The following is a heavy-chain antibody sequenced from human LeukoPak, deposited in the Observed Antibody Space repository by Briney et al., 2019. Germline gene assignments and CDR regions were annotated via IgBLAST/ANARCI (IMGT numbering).Heavy chain of an antibody. D-gene: IGHD6-13*01. Sequence: GGSLRLSCAASGFTFSSYAMSWVRQAPGKGLEWVSAISGSGGSTYYADSVKGRFTISRDNSKNTLYLQMNSLRAEDTAVYYCAKDNEYSSSWSIGAFDIWGQGTMVTVSS. CDR2: ISGSGGST. CDR3: AKDNEYSSSWSIGAFDI. V-gene: IGHV3-23*01. J-gene: IGHJ3*02. CDR1: GFTFSSYA.